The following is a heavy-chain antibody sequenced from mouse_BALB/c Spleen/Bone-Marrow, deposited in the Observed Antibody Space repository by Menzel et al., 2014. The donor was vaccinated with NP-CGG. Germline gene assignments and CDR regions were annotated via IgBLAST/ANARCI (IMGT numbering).Heavy chain of an antibody. Sequence: DVKLVESGGGLVQPGGSLKLSCAASGFTFSNYGMSWVRQTPDKRLEMIATINVNGDTTYHPDSVKGRFTISRDNVKNTLYLQMSSLKSEDTAMYYCARGYDYSSWFAYWGQGTLVTVPA. CDR2: INVNGDTT. CDR3: ARGYDYSSWFAY. V-gene: IGHV5-6-3*01. J-gene: IGHJ3*01. D-gene: IGHD2-4*01. CDR1: GFTFSNYG.